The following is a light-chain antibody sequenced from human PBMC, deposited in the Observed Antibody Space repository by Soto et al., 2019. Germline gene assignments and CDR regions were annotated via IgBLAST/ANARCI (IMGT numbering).Light chain of an antibody. J-gene: IGKJ2*01. V-gene: IGKV3-15*01. CDR2: GAS. CDR1: QSVSSN. Sequence: EIMMTQSPATLSVSPGERGTLSCRASQSVSSNLAWYQQRPGQAPRLLIFGASTRATGIPARFGGSGSGTEFTLTISSLQSEDFAVYYCQPYNNWPPMYPFGQGTKLETK. CDR3: QPYNNWPPMYP.